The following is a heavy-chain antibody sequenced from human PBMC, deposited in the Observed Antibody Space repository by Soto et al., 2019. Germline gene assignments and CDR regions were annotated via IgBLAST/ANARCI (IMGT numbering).Heavy chain of an antibody. J-gene: IGHJ6*02. D-gene: IGHD2-8*01. Sequence: ASVKVSCKTSGYTFINYVISWVRQAPGQGPEWMGWISPYNDDTKYAQKFQGRVTMTVDTSTTTAYMELRSLTSDDRAVYYCAKNGQPPYYYYGMDVWGQGTTVTVSS. CDR1: GYTFINYV. CDR3: AKNGQPPYYYYGMDV. CDR2: ISPYNDDT. V-gene: IGHV1-18*01.